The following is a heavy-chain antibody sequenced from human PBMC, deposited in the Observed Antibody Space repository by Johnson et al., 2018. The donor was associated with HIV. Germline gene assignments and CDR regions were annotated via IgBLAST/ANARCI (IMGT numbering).Heavy chain of an antibody. CDR3: TTPRPNWGWNAFDI. Sequence: VQLVESGGGSVKPGDSLRLSCAASGFTFSDVWMTWVRQAPGRGLEWLGRIKSKTEGGTTDYAAPVKGRLTISRDDSKNTLYLQMNSLKTEDTAVYYCTTPRPNWGWNAFDIWGQGTMVTVSS. CDR1: GFTFSDVW. V-gene: IGHV3-15*01. CDR2: IKSKTEGGTT. D-gene: IGHD7-27*01. J-gene: IGHJ3*02.